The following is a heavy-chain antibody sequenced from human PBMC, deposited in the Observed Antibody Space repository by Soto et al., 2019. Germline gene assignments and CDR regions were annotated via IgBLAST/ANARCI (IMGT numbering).Heavy chain of an antibody. CDR2: IIPILGIA. J-gene: IGHJ6*02. Sequence: QVQLVQSGAEVKKPGSSVKVSCKASGGTFSSYTISWVRQAPGQGLEWMGRIIPILGIANYAQKFQGRVTITADKSTSTAYMELSSLRTEDKSVYYCDLGLAMAHPSYYYYGMDVWGQGTTVTVSS. D-gene: IGHD5-18*01. CDR1: GGTFSSYT. CDR3: DLGLAMAHPSYYYYGMDV. V-gene: IGHV1-69*02.